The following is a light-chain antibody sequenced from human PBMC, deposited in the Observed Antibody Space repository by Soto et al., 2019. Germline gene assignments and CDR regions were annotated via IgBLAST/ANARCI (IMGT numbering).Light chain of an antibody. J-gene: IGKJ3*01. V-gene: IGKV1-33*01. CDR2: GAS. CDR3: QHYNNLPPFP. Sequence: DIQMTQSPSSLSASVGARVSITCQSSADFRTSLSLFQHKPWRAPKLMIYGASYLETGVPSRFRGSGSGTDFTLTISSLQPEDSATYDCQHYNNLPPFPFGPGTIVDIK. CDR1: ADFRTS.